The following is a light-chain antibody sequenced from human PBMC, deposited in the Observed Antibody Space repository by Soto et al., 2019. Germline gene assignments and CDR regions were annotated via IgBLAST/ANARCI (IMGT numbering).Light chain of an antibody. CDR3: QQRSNWPPT. Sequence: EIVLTQSPATLSLSPGERATLFCRASQSISTYLAWYQQKSGQAPRLLIYDASNRATGIPARFSGGGSGTDFTLTVSGLEPEDFAVYYCQQRSNWPPTFGQGTKLEI. J-gene: IGKJ2*01. V-gene: IGKV3-11*01. CDR2: DAS. CDR1: QSISTY.